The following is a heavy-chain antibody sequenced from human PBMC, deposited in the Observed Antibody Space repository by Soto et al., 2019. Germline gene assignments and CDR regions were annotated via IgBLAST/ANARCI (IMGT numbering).Heavy chain of an antibody. V-gene: IGHV3-11*01. D-gene: IGHD6-13*01. Sequence: QVQLVECGGGLVKPGGSLRLSCAASRFTFSDYYMSWIRQAPGKGLEWVSYISNTGGTIYYADSVKGRFTISRDNAKNSLYLQMNSLRGDDTAVYYCARAPPICSSWFCYFDYWGQGTLVTVSS. J-gene: IGHJ4*02. CDR3: ARAPPICSSWFCYFDY. CDR2: ISNTGGTI. CDR1: RFTFSDYY.